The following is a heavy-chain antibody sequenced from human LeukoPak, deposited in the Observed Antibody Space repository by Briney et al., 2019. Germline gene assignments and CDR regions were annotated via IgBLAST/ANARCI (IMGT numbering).Heavy chain of an antibody. D-gene: IGHD1-7*01. V-gene: IGHV4-38-2*02. CDR3: ARGGDYNSNYPYWFDP. CDR1: GYSISSGYD. J-gene: IGHJ5*02. Sequence: PSETLSLTCTASGYSISSGYDWGWIGPPPGKGREWIGMSYHSGSRDYNPSLKRRVTIAVETDKNKVSLKLSSVTAADTAVYYCARGGDYNSNYPYWFDPWGQGTLVTVSS. CDR2: SYHSGSR.